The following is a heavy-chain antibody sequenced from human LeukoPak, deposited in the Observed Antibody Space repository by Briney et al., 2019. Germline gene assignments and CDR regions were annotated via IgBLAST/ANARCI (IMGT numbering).Heavy chain of an antibody. CDR1: GFTFSSYG. J-gene: IGHJ6*02. CDR3: ARDSGAAAGRGMDV. D-gene: IGHD6-13*01. CDR2: IYSGGST. V-gene: IGHV3-53*01. Sequence: GRSLRLSCAASGFTFSSYGIHWVRQAPGKGLEWVSVIYSGGSTYYADSVKGRFTISRDNSKNTLHLQMNSLRVEDTAVYYCARDSGAAAGRGMDVWGQGTTVTVSS.